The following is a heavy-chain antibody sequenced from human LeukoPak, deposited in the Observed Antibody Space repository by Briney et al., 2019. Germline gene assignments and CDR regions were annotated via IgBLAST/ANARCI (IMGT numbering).Heavy chain of an antibody. CDR1: GFTLSTYN. Sequence: PGGSLRLSCAASGFTLSTYNMNWVRQAPGKGLEWLSYISSGSSTIYYADSVEGRFTISRDNAKNSLYLQMNSLRDEDTAVYYCARGETARVDYWGQGILVTVSS. CDR2: ISSGSSTI. V-gene: IGHV3-48*02. J-gene: IGHJ4*02. D-gene: IGHD3-16*01. CDR3: ARGETARVDY.